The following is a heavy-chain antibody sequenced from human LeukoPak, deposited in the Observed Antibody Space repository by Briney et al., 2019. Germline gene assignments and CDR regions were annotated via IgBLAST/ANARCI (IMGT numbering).Heavy chain of an antibody. J-gene: IGHJ4*02. D-gene: IGHD2-15*01. V-gene: IGHV7-4-1*02. CDR3: ARGGYPYLSTWYSDY. CDR2: INTNTGNP. CDR1: GYTFTSRA. Sequence: ASMKVSCKASGYTFTSRAINWVRQAPGQGLEWMGWINTNTGNPTYAQGFTGRFVFSLDTSVSTAYLQISSLKAEDTAMYYCARGGYPYLSTWYSDYWGQGTLVTVSS.